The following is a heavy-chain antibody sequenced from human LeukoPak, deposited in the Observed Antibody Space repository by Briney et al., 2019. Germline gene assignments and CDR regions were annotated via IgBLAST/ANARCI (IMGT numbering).Heavy chain of an antibody. J-gene: IGHJ4*02. Sequence: TSETLSLTCTVSGGSISSGDYYWSWIRQPPGKGLEWIGYIYYSGSTYYNPSLKSRVTISVDTSKNQFSLKLSSVTAADTAVYYCASGSGTMVRAVKFRYWGQGTLVTVSS. CDR3: ASGSGTMVRAVKFRY. CDR2: IYYSGST. CDR1: GGSISSGDYY. D-gene: IGHD3-10*01. V-gene: IGHV4-30-4*01.